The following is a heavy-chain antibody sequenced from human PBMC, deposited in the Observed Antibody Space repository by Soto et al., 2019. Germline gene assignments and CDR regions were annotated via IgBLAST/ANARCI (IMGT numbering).Heavy chain of an antibody. Sequence: LGESLKISCNGSGYAFTNYWISWVRQKPGQGLEWMGRIDPSDSRTKYSPSFDGHVTISIDKSISAAFLQWSSLRASDTAVYYCARRRGYSYDFDYWGQGTLVTVSS. CDR2: IDPSDSRT. D-gene: IGHD5-18*01. CDR1: GYAFTNYW. J-gene: IGHJ4*02. V-gene: IGHV5-10-1*01. CDR3: ARRRGYSYDFDY.